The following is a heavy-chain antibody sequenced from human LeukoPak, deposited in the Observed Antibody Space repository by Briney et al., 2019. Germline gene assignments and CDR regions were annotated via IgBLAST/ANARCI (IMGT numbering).Heavy chain of an antibody. J-gene: IGHJ5*02. V-gene: IGHV4-59*02. Sequence: PSETLTLTCTVSGASVTDYYWSWIRQSPGKGLEWISYIHHSGNSDYNPSLRSRVTTSLDTSKNQFSLNLISVTAADTAVYYCTRGHWGLQSWSQGTLVTVSS. CDR3: TRGHWGLQS. CDR1: GASVTDYY. D-gene: IGHD7-27*01. CDR2: IHHSGNS.